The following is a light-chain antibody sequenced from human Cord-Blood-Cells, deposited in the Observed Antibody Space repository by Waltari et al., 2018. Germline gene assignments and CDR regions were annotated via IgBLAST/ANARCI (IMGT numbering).Light chain of an antibody. Sequence: QSALTQPASVSGSPGQSIPISCTGTSRDVGGYTYVPWYQQHPGKAPKLMIYDVSNRPSGVSNRFSGSKSGNTASLTISGLQAEDEADYYCSSYTSSSTWVFGGGTKLTVL. CDR1: SRDVGGYTY. CDR2: DVS. V-gene: IGLV2-14*01. CDR3: SSYTSSSTWV. J-gene: IGLJ3*02.